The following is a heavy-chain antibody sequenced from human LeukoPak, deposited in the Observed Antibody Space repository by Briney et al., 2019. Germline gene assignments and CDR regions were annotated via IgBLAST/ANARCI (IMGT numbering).Heavy chain of an antibody. J-gene: IGHJ5*02. Sequence: GGSLRLSCAASGFSFDDYTMHWVRHAPGKGPEWVSLISWDGGSTYYADSVKGRFTISRDNSKNSLYLQMNSLRTEDTALYYCAKDSWFDPWGQGTLVTVSS. CDR2: ISWDGGST. V-gene: IGHV3-43*01. CDR3: AKDSWFDP. CDR1: GFSFDDYT.